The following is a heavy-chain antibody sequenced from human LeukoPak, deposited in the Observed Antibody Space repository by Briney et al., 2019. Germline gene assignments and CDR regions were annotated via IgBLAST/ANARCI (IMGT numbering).Heavy chain of an antibody. J-gene: IGHJ6*03. D-gene: IGHD4-11*01. CDR3: ARYYSDYYYMDV. Sequence: ASVKVSCKASGYTFTSYYIHWVRLAPGQGLEWMGIVNPSGSSTHYAQKFQGRVTMTRDTSTSTVYMDLGNLRSEDTAVYYCARYYSDYYYMDVWGKGTTVTVSS. CDR1: GYTFTSYY. V-gene: IGHV1-46*01. CDR2: VNPSGSST.